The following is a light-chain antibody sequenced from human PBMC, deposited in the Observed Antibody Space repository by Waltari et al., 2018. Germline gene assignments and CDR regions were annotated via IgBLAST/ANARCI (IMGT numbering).Light chain of an antibody. CDR3: QAWDSSTVV. CDR2: EDN. J-gene: IGLJ2*01. V-gene: IGLV3-1*01. CDR1: KLGDKY. Sequence: SYELTQPPSVSVSPGPTASHTGFGDKLGDKYVSWYQQKTGQSPVLVIYEDNKRPSGIPERFSGSNSGNASTLTISGTQAMDEADYYCQAWDSSTVVFGGGTKLTVL.